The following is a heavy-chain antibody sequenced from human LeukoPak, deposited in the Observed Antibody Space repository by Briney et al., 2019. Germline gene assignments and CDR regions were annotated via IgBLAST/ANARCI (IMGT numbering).Heavy chain of an antibody. D-gene: IGHD3-3*01. CDR3: ARDVQYYDFWSGYYGPSYYYYMDV. V-gene: IGHV4-39*07. J-gene: IGHJ6*03. CDR2: IYYSGST. CDR1: AGSISSSSYY. Sequence: SETLSLTCTVSAGSISSSSYYWGWIRQPPGKGLEWIGGIYYSGSTYYNPSLKSRVTISVDTSKNQFSLKLSSVTAADTGVYYCARDVQYYDFWSGYYGPSYYYYMDVWGKGTTVTVSS.